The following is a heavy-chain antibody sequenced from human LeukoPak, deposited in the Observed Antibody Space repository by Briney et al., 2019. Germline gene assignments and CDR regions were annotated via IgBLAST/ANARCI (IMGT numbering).Heavy chain of an antibody. J-gene: IGHJ4*02. CDR2: INPSGGST. V-gene: IGHV1-46*01. CDR3: ATDLVVGAI. D-gene: IGHD1-26*01. CDR1: GYTFTSYY. Sequence: ASVKVSCKASGYTFTSYYMHWVRQAPGQGLEWMGIINPSGGSTSYAQKFQGRVTMTEDTSTDTAYMELSSLRSEDTAVYYCATDLVVGAIWGQGTLVTVSS.